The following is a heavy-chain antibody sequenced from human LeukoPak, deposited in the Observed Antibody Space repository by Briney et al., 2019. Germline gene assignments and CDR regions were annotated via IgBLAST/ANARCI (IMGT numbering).Heavy chain of an antibody. CDR2: IYTSGST. D-gene: IGHD3-16*02. J-gene: IGHJ5*02. Sequence: SETLSLTCTVSGGSISSYYWSWIRQPAGKGLEWIGRIYTSGSTNYNPSLKSRVTMSVDTSKNQFSLKLSSVTAADTAVYYCARLINDYVWGSYRYNWFDPWGQGTLVTVSS. CDR3: ARLINDYVWGSYRYNWFDP. CDR1: GGSISSYY. V-gene: IGHV4-4*07.